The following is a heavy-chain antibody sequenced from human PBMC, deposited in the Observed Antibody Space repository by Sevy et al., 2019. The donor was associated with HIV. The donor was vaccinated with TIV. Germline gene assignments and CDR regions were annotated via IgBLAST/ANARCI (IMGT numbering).Heavy chain of an antibody. CDR3: AREGILNPAGTSY. Sequence: GSLRLSCAASGFTFSDFYMSWIRQAPGKGLEWISYISGGGRNIYYADSLKGRCTISRDNAKNSLYLQMNSLRAEDTAVYYCAREGILNPAGTSYWGQGTLVTVSS. CDR2: ISGGGRNI. D-gene: IGHD6-13*01. CDR1: GFTFSDFY. J-gene: IGHJ4*01. V-gene: IGHV3-11*01.